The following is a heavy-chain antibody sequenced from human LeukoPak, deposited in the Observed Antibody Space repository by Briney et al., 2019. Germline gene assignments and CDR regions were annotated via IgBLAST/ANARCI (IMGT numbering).Heavy chain of an antibody. CDR2: IHDRS. D-gene: IGHD5-24*01. CDR1: GCIFSNYA. Sequence: PGGSLRLSCEASGCIFSNYAMSWLRQAPGKGLEWVSTIHDRSYFADSVKGRFTISRDNSRSPLYLQMDSLRAEDTAVYYCAKDQPTDGYNSIWGRGTLVTVS. V-gene: IGHV3-23*01. J-gene: IGHJ4*02. CDR3: AKDQPTDGYNSI.